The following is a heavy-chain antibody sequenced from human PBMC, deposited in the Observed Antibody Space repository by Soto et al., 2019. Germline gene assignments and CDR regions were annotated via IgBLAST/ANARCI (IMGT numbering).Heavy chain of an antibody. V-gene: IGHV3-48*03. Sequence: GGSLRLSCAASGFTFSSYEMNWVRQAPGKGLEWVSYISSSGSTIYYADSVKGRFTISRDNAKNSLYLQMNSLRAEDTAVYYCASQCSSTSCYGRYFDYWGQGTLVTVSS. J-gene: IGHJ4*02. D-gene: IGHD2-2*01. CDR2: ISSSGSTI. CDR1: GFTFSSYE. CDR3: ASQCSSTSCYGRYFDY.